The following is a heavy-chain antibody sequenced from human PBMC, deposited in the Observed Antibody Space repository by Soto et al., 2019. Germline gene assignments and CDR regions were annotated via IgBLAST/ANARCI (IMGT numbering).Heavy chain of an antibody. J-gene: IGHJ4*02. Sequence: TGGSLRLSCRGSGFPFSAYNINWVRQAPGKGLEWVSSITVGSSHIYQPNSMKGRFTISRDDAKNSVYLQIDSLRDEDTALYYCSRSPEVGVRGAYWGQGTLVTVSS. CDR2: ITVGSSHI. CDR1: GFPFSAYN. D-gene: IGHD3-16*01. CDR3: SRSPEVGVRGAY. V-gene: IGHV3-21*01.